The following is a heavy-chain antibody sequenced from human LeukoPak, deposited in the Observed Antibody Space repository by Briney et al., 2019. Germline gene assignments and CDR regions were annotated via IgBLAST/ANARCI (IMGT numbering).Heavy chain of an antibody. V-gene: IGHV5-51*01. CDR2: IYSGDSDT. J-gene: IGHJ2*01. CDR3: ARLGTYCGGDCTNWYFDL. D-gene: IGHD2-21*02. Sequence: GESLKISCKGSGYSFTSYWIGWVRQMPGKGLEWMGIIYSGDSDTRYSPSFQGQVTISADKSISTASLQWSSLKASDTAMYYCARLGTYCGGDCTNWYFDLWGRGTLVTVSS. CDR1: GYSFTSYW.